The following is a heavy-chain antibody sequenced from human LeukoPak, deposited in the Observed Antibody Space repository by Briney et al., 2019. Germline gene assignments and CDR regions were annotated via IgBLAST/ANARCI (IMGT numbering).Heavy chain of an antibody. D-gene: IGHD1-7*01. J-gene: IGHJ5*02. Sequence: SETLSLTCAVYGGSFSGYYWSWIRQSPGKGPEWLGYIYSTGTTTYNPSLRSRVTISVDTSKNQFSLKLRSVTAADTAVYFCARFPAGTTAEYWFDPWGQGTLVTVTS. CDR2: IYSTGTT. CDR3: ARFPAGTTAEYWFDP. V-gene: IGHV4-59*01. CDR1: GGSFSGYY.